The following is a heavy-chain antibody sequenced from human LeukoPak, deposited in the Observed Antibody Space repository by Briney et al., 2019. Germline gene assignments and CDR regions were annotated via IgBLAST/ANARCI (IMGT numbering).Heavy chain of an antibody. CDR3: ARRRNYYDSSGYYNSYYFDY. D-gene: IGHD3-22*01. J-gene: IGHJ4*02. Sequence: SETLSLTCTVSGGSISSSSYYWGWIRQPPGKGLEWIGSIYYSGSTYYNPSLKSRVTISVDTSKNQFSLKLSSVTAADTAVYYCARRRNYYDSSGYYNSYYFDYWGQGTLVTVSS. CDR2: IYYSGST. CDR1: GGSISSSSYY. V-gene: IGHV4-39*01.